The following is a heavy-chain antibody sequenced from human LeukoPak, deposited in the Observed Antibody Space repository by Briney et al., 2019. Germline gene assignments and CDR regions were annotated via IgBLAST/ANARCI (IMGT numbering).Heavy chain of an antibody. Sequence: ASVKVSCKASGYSSTNYGISWVRRAPGQGLEWMGWIHIYRGNTNYAQKFQGRVTMTTDTSTSTVYMEVRGLRSDDTAMYYCARDVGITVADSFDPWGQGTLVTVSS. CDR2: IHIYRGNT. V-gene: IGHV1-18*01. CDR3: ARDVGITVADSFDP. CDR1: GYSSTNYG. J-gene: IGHJ5*02. D-gene: IGHD6-13*01.